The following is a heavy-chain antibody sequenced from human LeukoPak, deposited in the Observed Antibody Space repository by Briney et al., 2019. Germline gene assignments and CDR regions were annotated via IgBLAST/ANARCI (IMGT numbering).Heavy chain of an antibody. D-gene: IGHD2-2*01. CDR2: IYNNENT. CDR1: GGLISSYY. J-gene: IGHJ5*02. V-gene: IGHV4-59*01. CDR3: ARDTSLGMPQWFDP. Sequence: PSETLSLTCTVSGGLISSYYWSWIRQPPGKGLEWIAYIYNNENTKYNPSLKSRVAISVDTSKNQFSLKLRSVTAADTAVYYCARDTSLGMPQWFDPWGQGALVTVSS.